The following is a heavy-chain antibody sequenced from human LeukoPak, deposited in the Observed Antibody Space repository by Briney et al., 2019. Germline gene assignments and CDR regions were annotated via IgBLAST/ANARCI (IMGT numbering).Heavy chain of an antibody. J-gene: IGHJ5*02. CDR1: GGSFSGYY. CDR2: INHSGST. Sequence: SETLSLTCAVYGGSFSGYYWSWIRQPPGKGLEWIGEINHSGSTNYNPSLKSRVTISVDTSENQFSLKLSSVTAADTAVYYCARFEGARYSSGWHRNNWFDPWGQGTLVTVSS. CDR3: ARFEGARYSSGWHRNNWFDP. D-gene: IGHD6-19*01. V-gene: IGHV4-34*01.